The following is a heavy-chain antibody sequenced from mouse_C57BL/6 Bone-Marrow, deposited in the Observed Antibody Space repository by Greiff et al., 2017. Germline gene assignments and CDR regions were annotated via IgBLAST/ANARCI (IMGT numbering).Heavy chain of an antibody. CDR1: GYTFTDYY. CDR2: INPYNGGT. CDR3: ARSYGSSHFDY. D-gene: IGHD1-1*01. V-gene: IGHV1-19*01. J-gene: IGHJ2*01. Sequence: EVKLVESGPVLVKPGASVKMSCKASGYTFTDYYMNWVKRSHGKSLEWIGVINPYNGGTSYNQKFKGKATLTVDKSSSTAYMELNSLTSEDSAVYCCARSYGSSHFDYWGQGTTLTVSS.